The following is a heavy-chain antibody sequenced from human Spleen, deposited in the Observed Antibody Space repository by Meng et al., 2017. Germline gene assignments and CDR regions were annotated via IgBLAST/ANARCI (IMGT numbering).Heavy chain of an antibody. V-gene: IGHV3-30*04. J-gene: IGHJ3*02. CDR1: GFTFSSYA. CDR3: ARGGYDRTIGAFDI. Sequence: GESLKTSCAASGFTFSSYAMHWVRQAPGKGLEWVAVISYDGSNKYYADSVKGRFTISRDNSKNTLYLQMNSLRAEDTAVYYCARGGYDRTIGAFDIWGQGTMVTVSS. CDR2: ISYDGSNK. D-gene: IGHD3-22*01.